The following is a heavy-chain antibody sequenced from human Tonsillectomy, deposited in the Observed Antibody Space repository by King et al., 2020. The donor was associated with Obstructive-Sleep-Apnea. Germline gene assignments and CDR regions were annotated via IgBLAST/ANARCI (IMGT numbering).Heavy chain of an antibody. CDR3: AHSQITILDYFDY. Sequence: ITLKESGPTLVKPTQTLTLTCTFSGFSLSSTGVGVGWIRQSPGKALECLAVIFWDDDNRYSPSLKSRLTITKDTSKNQVVLTMTSMDPVETGTYYCAHSQITILDYFDYWGQGTLVTVSS. V-gene: IGHV2-5*02. D-gene: IGHD3-9*01. CDR1: GFSLSSTGVG. CDR2: IFWDDDN. J-gene: IGHJ4*02.